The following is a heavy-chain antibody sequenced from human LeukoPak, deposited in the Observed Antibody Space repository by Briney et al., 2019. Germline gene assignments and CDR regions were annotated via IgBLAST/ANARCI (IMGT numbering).Heavy chain of an antibody. D-gene: IGHD1-26*01. CDR3: VKGAGAAKFDS. J-gene: IGHJ4*02. V-gene: IGHV3-9*01. CDR1: GFKFNDYT. Sequence: PGGSLRLSCAASGFKFNDYTMHWVRQGPGKGLEWVSGITWNSGGLGYADSVRGRFTISRDNAKQSLYLQMDSLTPDDTGFYYCVKGAGAAKFDSWGQGALVTVSS. CDR2: ITWNSGGL.